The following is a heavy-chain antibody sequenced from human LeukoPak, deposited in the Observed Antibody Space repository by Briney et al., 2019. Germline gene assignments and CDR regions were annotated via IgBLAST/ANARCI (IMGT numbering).Heavy chain of an antibody. D-gene: IGHD6-19*01. CDR3: ARALRAVAGTGGNDY. J-gene: IGHJ4*02. V-gene: IGHV1-18*01. Sequence: ASVKVSCKASGYTFTSYGISWVRQAPGQGLEWMGWISAYNGNTNYAQKLQGRVTMTTDTSTSTAYMELRSLRSDDTAVYYCARALRAVAGTGGNDYWGQGTLVTVSS. CDR1: GYTFTSYG. CDR2: ISAYNGNT.